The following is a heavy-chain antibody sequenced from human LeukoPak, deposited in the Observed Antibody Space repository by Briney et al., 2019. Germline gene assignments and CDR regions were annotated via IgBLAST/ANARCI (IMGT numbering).Heavy chain of an antibody. CDR3: ARDVYYYDSSGYNYFDY. CDR1: GGSISSYY. V-gene: IGHV4-4*07. Sequence: TSETLSLTCTVSGGSISSYYWSWIRQPAGKGLEWIGRIHTGGSTNYNPSLKSRVTMSVDTSKNQFSLKLSSVTAADTAVYYCARDVYYYDSSGYNYFDYWGQGTLVTVSS. D-gene: IGHD3-22*01. CDR2: IHTGGST. J-gene: IGHJ4*02.